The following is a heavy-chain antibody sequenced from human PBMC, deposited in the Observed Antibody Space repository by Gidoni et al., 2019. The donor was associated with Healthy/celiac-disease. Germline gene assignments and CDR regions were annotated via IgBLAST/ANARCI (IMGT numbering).Heavy chain of an antibody. CDR1: GFTFSSHA. J-gene: IGHJ4*02. Sequence: EVQLLESGGGLVQPGGSLRLSCAASGFTFSSHAMSWVRQAPGKGLEWVSAISGSGGSTYYADSVKGRFTISRDNSKNTLYLQMNSLRAEDTAVYYCAIGPLWFGELSHAGDYWGQGTLVTVSS. CDR2: ISGSGGST. CDR3: AIGPLWFGELSHAGDY. V-gene: IGHV3-23*01. D-gene: IGHD3-10*01.